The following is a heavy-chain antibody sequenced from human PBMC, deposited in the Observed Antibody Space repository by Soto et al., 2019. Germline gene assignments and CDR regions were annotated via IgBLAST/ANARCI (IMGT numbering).Heavy chain of an antibody. J-gene: IGHJ6*02. V-gene: IGHV4-39*01. D-gene: IGHD1-1*01. CDR2: IYYSGNT. CDR1: GGSISSSSYY. CDR3: EANGYYYYCMDV. Sequence: LSLPCTVSGGSISSSSYYWGWIRQPPGKGLEGIASIYYSGNTYYNPSLMSRVSTSVATCKNQFSLKLSSVPAADPAVYYCEANGYYYYCMDVWGQGTTVTVSS.